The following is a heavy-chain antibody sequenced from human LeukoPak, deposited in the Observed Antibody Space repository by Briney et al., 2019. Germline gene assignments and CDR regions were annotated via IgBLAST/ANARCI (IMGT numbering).Heavy chain of an antibody. J-gene: IGHJ4*02. V-gene: IGHV1-69*05. CDR1: GGTFSSYA. CDR2: IIPIFGTA. Sequence: SVKVSCKASGGTFSSYAISWVRQAPGQGLEWMGGIIPIFGTANYAQKFQGRVTITTDESTSTAYMELSSLRSEDTAVCYCARDSGYYDILTGYPLPVGYFDYWGQGTLVTVSS. CDR3: ARDSGYYDILTGYPLPVGYFDY. D-gene: IGHD3-9*01.